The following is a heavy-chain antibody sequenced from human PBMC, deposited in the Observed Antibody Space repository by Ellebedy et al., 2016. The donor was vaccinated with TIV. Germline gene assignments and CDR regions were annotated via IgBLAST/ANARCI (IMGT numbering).Heavy chain of an antibody. CDR1: GFTFGLYN. CDR3: ARDSAIQYDH. V-gene: IGHV3-48*02. D-gene: IGHD3-10*01. Sequence: GGSLRLSCAASGFTFGLYNMNWVRQAPGKGLEWVSFISGTGAIFQADSVKGRFTISRDNARNSLYLQMNRLREEDTAVYYCARDSAIQYDHWGQGTLVTVSS. CDR2: ISGTGAI. J-gene: IGHJ4*02.